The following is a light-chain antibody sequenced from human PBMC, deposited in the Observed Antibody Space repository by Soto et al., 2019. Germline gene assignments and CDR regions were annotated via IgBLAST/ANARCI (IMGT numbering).Light chain of an antibody. Sequence: DIQMIQSPSSLSASVGDRVTITCRASQGISNYLAWYQQKPGKVPKLLIYAASTLQSGVQSRFSGSGSGTDFTLTISILKREDVATYYCQKYNSALLTFGGGTKVEIK. V-gene: IGKV1-27*01. J-gene: IGKJ4*01. CDR2: AAS. CDR3: QKYNSALLT. CDR1: QGISNY.